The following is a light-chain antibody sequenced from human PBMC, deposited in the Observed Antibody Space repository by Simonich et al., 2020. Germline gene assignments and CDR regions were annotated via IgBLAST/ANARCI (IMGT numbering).Light chain of an antibody. J-gene: IGKJ1*01. CDR1: QSVSSY. CDR3: QQRSNWWT. Sequence: EIVLTQSPATLSLSPGERANLSCRASQSVSSYLAWYQQKPGKAPRLLIYDASNRATGIPARFSGSGSGTDFTLTISSREPEEFAVYYCQQRSNWWTFGQGTKVEIK. V-gene: IGKV3-11*01. CDR2: DAS.